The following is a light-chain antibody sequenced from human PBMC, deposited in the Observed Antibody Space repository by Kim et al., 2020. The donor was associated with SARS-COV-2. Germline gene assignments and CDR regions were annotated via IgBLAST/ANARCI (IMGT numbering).Light chain of an antibody. CDR2: AAS. V-gene: IGKV1-39*01. Sequence: SETVGDRVTITCRASQSISSYLNWFQQKLGKAPKLLIYAASSLQSGVPSRFSCSGYGTDFTLTISSLQPEDFATYYCQQSYISPYTFGQGTKLVI. J-gene: IGKJ2*01. CDR3: QQSYISPYT. CDR1: QSISSY.